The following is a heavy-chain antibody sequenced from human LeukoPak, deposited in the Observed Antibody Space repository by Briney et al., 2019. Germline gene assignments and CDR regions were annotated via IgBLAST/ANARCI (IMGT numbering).Heavy chain of an antibody. CDR2: ISSSSSTI. V-gene: IGHV3-48*04. Sequence: GGSLRLSCAASGFTFSSYSMNWVRQAPGKGLEWVSYISSSSSTIYYADSVKGRFTISRDNAKNSLYLQMNSLRAEDTAVYYCARESATVTRNFDYWGQGTLVTVSS. CDR3: ARESATVTRNFDY. J-gene: IGHJ4*02. CDR1: GFTFSSYS. D-gene: IGHD4-17*01.